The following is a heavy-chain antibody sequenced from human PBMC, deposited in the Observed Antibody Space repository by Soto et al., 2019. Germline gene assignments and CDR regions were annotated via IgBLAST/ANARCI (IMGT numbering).Heavy chain of an antibody. Sequence: SETLSLTCAVSGGSISSGGYSWSWIRQPPGKGLEWIGYIYHSGSTYYNPSLKSRVTISVDRSKNQFSLKLSSVTAADTAVYYCARGADYYDSSGYYYYFDYWGQGTLLTVSS. D-gene: IGHD3-22*01. CDR3: ARGADYYDSSGYYYYFDY. J-gene: IGHJ4*02. CDR2: IYHSGST. V-gene: IGHV4-30-2*01. CDR1: GGSISSGGYS.